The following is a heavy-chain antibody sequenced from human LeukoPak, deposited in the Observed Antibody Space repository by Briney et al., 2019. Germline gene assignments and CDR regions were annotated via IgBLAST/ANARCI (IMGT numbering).Heavy chain of an antibody. J-gene: IGHJ4*02. D-gene: IGHD3-22*01. CDR3: ARDLGWRDSSGSPDY. CDR2: ISAYNGNT. Sequence: ASVTVSCKASGYTFTSYGISWVRQAPGQGLEWVGWISAYNGNTNYAQKLQGRVTMTTDTSTSTAYMELRSLRSDDTAVYYCARDLGWRDSSGSPDYWGQGTLVTVSS. CDR1: GYTFTSYG. V-gene: IGHV1-18*01.